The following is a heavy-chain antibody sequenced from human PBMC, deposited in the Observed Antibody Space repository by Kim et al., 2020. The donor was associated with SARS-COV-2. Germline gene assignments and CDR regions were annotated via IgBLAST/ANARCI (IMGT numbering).Heavy chain of an antibody. Sequence: GGITYYADSVKGRSTISRGTSKNTLYLQMNSLGAEGTAVYYCAKFLGVPYWGQGTLVTVSS. CDR3: AKFLGVPY. J-gene: IGHJ4*02. V-gene: IGHV3-23*01. CDR2: GGIT. D-gene: IGHD3-16*01.